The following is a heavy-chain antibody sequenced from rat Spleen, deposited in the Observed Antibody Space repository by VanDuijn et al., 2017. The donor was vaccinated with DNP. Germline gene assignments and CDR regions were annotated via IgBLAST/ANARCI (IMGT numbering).Heavy chain of an antibody. CDR3: ARDENGYIYYWFGY. Sequence: QVQLKESGPGLVKPSETLSLTCTVSGFSLTSYHVSWVRQPPGKGLEWMGVIWNTGGTRYNSALKSRLSISKDTSKSQVFLNMNSLQTEDTATYYCARDENGYIYYWFGYWGQGTLVTVSS. CDR1: GFSLTSYH. V-gene: IGHV2-41*01. CDR2: IWNTGGT. D-gene: IGHD4-6*01. J-gene: IGHJ3*01.